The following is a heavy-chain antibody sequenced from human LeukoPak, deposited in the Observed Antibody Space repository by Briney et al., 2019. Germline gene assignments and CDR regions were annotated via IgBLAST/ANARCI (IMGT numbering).Heavy chain of an antibody. Sequence: ASVKVSCKASGYTFTSFHINWVRQATGQGLEWMGWMYPNTGDTAHAQNLQGRFTMTRNTSISTAYMELSSLRSEDTAVYYCARRSLDDAFDIWGQETMVAVSS. D-gene: IGHD1-26*01. CDR1: GYTFTSFH. CDR2: MYPNTGDT. CDR3: ARRSLDDAFDI. J-gene: IGHJ3*02. V-gene: IGHV1-8*01.